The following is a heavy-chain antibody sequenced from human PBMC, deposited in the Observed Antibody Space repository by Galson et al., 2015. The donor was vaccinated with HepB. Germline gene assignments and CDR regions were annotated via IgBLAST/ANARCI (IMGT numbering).Heavy chain of an antibody. CDR2: ISYDGSNK. J-gene: IGHJ4*02. CDR1: EFTFSSYT. V-gene: IGHV3-30*04. Sequence: SLRLSCAASEFTFSSYTMHWVRQAPGKGLEWVAVISYDGSNKYYADSVKGRFTISRDNSKNTLYLQMNSLRAEDTAVYYCARGYTSSWYPFDYWGQGTLVTVSS. CDR3: ARGYTSSWYPFDY. D-gene: IGHD6-13*01.